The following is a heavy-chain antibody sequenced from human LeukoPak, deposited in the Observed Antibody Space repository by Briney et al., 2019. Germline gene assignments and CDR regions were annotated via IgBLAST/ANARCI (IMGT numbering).Heavy chain of an antibody. CDR3: ARSFWSGYAEYNWFDP. V-gene: IGHV4-4*02. Sequence: SETLSLTCTGSGGSNNINNLWSRVRQPPGKVLESHGAIYHSGSTNYNPSLKSRVTISVDKSKNQFSLKLSSVTAADTAVYYCARSFWSGYAEYNWFDPWGQGTLVTVSS. CDR2: IYHSGST. D-gene: IGHD3-3*01. J-gene: IGHJ5*02. CDR1: GGSNNINNL.